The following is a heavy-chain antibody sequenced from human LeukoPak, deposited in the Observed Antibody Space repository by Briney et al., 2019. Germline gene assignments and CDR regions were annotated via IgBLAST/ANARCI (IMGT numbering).Heavy chain of an antibody. CDR2: VYSTGTT. CDR3: ARDFLGRGVLFDY. V-gene: IGHV4-61*02. Sequence: SQTLSLTCTVSGGSISSTGYYWTWIRQPAGKGLEWIGRVYSTGTTTYNPSLESRVTMSIDTSKNQFSLKLTSVTAADTAVYYCARDFLGRGVLFDYWGQGILVTVSS. D-gene: IGHD3-10*01. CDR1: GGSISSTGYY. J-gene: IGHJ4*02.